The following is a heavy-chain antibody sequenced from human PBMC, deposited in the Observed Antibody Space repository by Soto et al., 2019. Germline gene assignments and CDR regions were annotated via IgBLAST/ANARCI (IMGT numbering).Heavy chain of an antibody. Sequence: VQLVESGGGLVQPGGSRRLSCVVSGINFDDFAMHWVRQVPGKGLEWVSGINWDSEDIGYADSVKGRFTISRDNAKNSLYLHMNSLKAEDTALYYCAKDTAPGFYDANGHLDSCGQGTPVTVYS. CDR2: INWDSEDI. V-gene: IGHV3-9*01. CDR1: GINFDDFA. D-gene: IGHD2-8*01. J-gene: IGHJ4*02. CDR3: AKDTAPGFYDANGHLDS.